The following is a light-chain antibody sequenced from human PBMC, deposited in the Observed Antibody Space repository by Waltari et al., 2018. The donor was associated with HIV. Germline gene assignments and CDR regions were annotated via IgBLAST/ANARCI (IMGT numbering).Light chain of an antibody. J-gene: IGLJ1*01. CDR2: EVN. Sequence: QSALTQPASVSGSLGQSVTIPCTGPNRTLGGHNVVPWSQQQPGKVPTLLIFEVNTRPSGVSSRFFGSKSGNTASLTISRLQTDDEAAYYCCSFAGDKDSQISKYVFGTGTTVTVL. CDR1: NRTLGGHNV. CDR3: CSFAGDKDSQISKYV. V-gene: IGLV2-23*02.